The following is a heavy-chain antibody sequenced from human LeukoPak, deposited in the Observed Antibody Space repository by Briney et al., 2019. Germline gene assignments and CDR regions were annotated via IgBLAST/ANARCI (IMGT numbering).Heavy chain of an antibody. CDR2: INPNSGGT. CDR1: GYTFTGYY. CDR3: ARPVAAASYYYYYYGMDV. Sequence: ASVKVSCKASGYTFTGYYMHWVRQAPGQGLEWMGWINPNSGGTNYAQKFQGRVTMTRDTSISTAYMELSRLRSDDTAVYYCARPVAAASYYYYYYGMDVWGQGTTVTVSS. J-gene: IGHJ6*02. D-gene: IGHD6-13*01. V-gene: IGHV1-2*02.